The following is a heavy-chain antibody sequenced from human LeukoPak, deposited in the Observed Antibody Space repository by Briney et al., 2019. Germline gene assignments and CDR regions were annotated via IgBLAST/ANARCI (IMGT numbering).Heavy chain of an antibody. J-gene: IGHJ4*02. Sequence: GGSLRLSCAASGFTFSSYWMHWVRQAPGKGLEWVAVISYDGSNKYYADSVKGRFTISRDNSKNTLYLQMSSLRVEDTAVYYCASLGSGSYGGRNDYWGQGTLVTVSS. CDR1: GFTFSSYW. CDR2: ISYDGSNK. V-gene: IGHV3-30-3*01. CDR3: ASLGSGSYGGRNDY. D-gene: IGHD1-26*01.